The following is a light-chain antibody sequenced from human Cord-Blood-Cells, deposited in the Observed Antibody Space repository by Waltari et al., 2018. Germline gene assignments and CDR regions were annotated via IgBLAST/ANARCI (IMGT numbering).Light chain of an antibody. CDR3: QQYNSYCT. J-gene: IGKJ1*01. CDR1: QSISSW. Sequence: DIQMTQSPSTLSASVGDRVTITCRASQSISSWLAWYQQKPGKAPKLLIYKASSLESGVPSRFSSSGSGTEFTLTISSLQPDDFATYYCQQYNSYCTFGQGTKVEIK. CDR2: KAS. V-gene: IGKV1-5*03.